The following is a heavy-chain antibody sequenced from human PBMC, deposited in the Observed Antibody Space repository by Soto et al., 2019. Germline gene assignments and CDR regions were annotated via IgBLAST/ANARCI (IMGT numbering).Heavy chain of an antibody. J-gene: IGHJ4*02. V-gene: IGHV1-18*04. CDR1: GYTFTSYC. CDR2: ISAYNGNT. D-gene: IGHD3-22*01. Sequence: ASVEVSCKASGYTFTSYCISWVLQAPGQGLEWMGWISAYNGNTNYAQKLQGRVTMTTDTSTSTAYMELRSLRSDDTAVYYCAREAREPYSSGYYSTTDYWGQGTLVTVSS. CDR3: AREAREPYSSGYYSTTDY.